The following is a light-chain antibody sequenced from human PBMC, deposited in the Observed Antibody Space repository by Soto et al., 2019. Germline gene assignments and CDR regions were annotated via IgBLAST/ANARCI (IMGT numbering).Light chain of an antibody. Sequence: QSALTQPPSASGSPGQSVTISCTGTSSDVGGYNYVSWYQHHPGKAPKVMIYEVSKRPSGVPDRFSGSKSGNTASLTVSGLHAEDEADYYCSSYSGRNNLGVFGGGTKLTVL. CDR2: EVS. CDR1: SSDVGGYNY. CDR3: SSYSGRNNLGV. J-gene: IGLJ2*01. V-gene: IGLV2-8*01.